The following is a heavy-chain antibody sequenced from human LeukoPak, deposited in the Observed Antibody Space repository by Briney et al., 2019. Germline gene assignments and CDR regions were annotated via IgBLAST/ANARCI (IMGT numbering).Heavy chain of an antibody. CDR1: GFTFNRYG. CDR2: ISSDGTST. CDR3: ARDSGGSYDY. V-gene: IGHV3-64*01. D-gene: IGHD2-15*01. J-gene: IGHJ4*02. Sequence: GGSLRLSCAASGFTFNRYGMHWVRQAPGKGLEYVSGISSDGTSTYYANSVKGRFTISRDNSKNTLYLQMGSLRVEDMAVYYCARDSGGSYDYWGQGTLVTVSS.